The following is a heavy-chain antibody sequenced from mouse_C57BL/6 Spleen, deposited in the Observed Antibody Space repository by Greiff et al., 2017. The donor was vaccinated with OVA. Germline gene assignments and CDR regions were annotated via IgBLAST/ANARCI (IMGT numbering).Heavy chain of an antibody. CDR2: INPNNGGT. V-gene: IGHV1-26*01. D-gene: IGHD1-2*01. CDR3: ARLSLAAWFAY. J-gene: IGHJ3*01. Sequence: EVQLQQSGPELVKPGASVKISCKASGYTFTDYYMNWVKQSHGKSLEWIGDINPNNGGTSYNQKFKGKATLTVDKSSSTAYMELRSLTSEDSAVYYCARLSLAAWFAYWGQGTLVTVSA. CDR1: GYTFTDYY.